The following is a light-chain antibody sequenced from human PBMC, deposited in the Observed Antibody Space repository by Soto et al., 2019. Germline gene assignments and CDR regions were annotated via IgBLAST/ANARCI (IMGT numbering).Light chain of an antibody. CDR1: QSISSW. Sequence: DIQMTQSPSTLSASVGDRVTITCRASQSISSWLAWYQQKPGKAPKLLINKASSLESGVPSRFSGSGSGTVFTLTISSLQSDDFAVYYCQQYLDWPRTFGQGTKVDIK. CDR3: QQYLDWPRT. CDR2: KAS. J-gene: IGKJ1*01. V-gene: IGKV1-5*03.